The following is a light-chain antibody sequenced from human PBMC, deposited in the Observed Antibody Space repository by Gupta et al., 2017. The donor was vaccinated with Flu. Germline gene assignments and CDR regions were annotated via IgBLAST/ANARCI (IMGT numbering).Light chain of an antibody. CDR1: QSVLYSSDNKNY. J-gene: IGKJ1*01. CDR3: QQYYNVPRT. CDR2: WAS. V-gene: IGKV4-1*01. Sequence: IVMTPSPDSPAVSLGERATINCKSSQSVLYSSDNKNYLAWYQQKPGQPPKLLIYWASTRESGVPDRFSGSGSGTDFTLTISSLQAEDVAVYYCQQYYNVPRTFGQGTKVEIK.